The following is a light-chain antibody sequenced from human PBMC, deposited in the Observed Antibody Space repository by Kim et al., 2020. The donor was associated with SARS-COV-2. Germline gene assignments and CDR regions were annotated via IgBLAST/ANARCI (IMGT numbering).Light chain of an antibody. J-gene: IGLJ2*01. CDR3: KSRDSSGNLLV. CDR1: SLRTYY. Sequence: SSELTQDPAVSVALGQTVRITCQGDSLRTYYASWYQQKPGQAPVLVIYGKNNRPSGIPDRFSGSNSGNTASLTITGAQAEDEADYYCKSRDSSGNLLVFG. CDR2: GKN. V-gene: IGLV3-19*01.